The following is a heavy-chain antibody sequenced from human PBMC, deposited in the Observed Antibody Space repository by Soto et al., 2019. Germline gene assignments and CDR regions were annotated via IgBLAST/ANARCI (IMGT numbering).Heavy chain of an antibody. J-gene: IGHJ4*02. Sequence: ESGGGLVKPGGSLRLSCAASGFTFSNAWMNWVRQAPGKGLEWVGRIKSKTDGGTTDYAAPVKGRFTISRDDSKNTLYLQMNSLKTEDTAVYYCTKTPQWELLFDYWGQGTLVTVSS. CDR3: TKTPQWELLFDY. D-gene: IGHD1-26*01. CDR1: GFTFSNAW. CDR2: IKSKTDGGTT. V-gene: IGHV3-15*07.